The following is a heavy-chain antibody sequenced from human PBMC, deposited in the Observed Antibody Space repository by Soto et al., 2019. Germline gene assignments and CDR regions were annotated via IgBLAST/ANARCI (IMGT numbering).Heavy chain of an antibody. CDR3: ARDGGSSWLYYYYGMDV. CDR1: GYTFTIYA. D-gene: IGHD6-13*01. CDR2: INAGNGNT. Sequence: EASVKVSCKASGYTFTIYAMHLVRQAPGQRLEWMGWINAGNGNTKYSQKFQGRVTITRDTSASTAYMELSSLRSEDTAVYYCARDGGSSWLYYYYGMDVWGQGTTVTVSS. J-gene: IGHJ6*02. V-gene: IGHV1-3*01.